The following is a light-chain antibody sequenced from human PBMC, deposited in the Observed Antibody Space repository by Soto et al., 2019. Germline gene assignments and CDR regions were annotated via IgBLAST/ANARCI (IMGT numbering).Light chain of an antibody. Sequence: EIVLTQSPATLSLSPGERATLSCRASQSVSSYLAWYQQKPGQAPRLLIYDASNRATGIPARFSGSGSGTDFTLTISSLEPEDVAVDYCQQRSNWPPSWTFGQGTKVEIK. CDR2: DAS. CDR3: QQRSNWPPSWT. V-gene: IGKV3-11*01. CDR1: QSVSSY. J-gene: IGKJ1*01.